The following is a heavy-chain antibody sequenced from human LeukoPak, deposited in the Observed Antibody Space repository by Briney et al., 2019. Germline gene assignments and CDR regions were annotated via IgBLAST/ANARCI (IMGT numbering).Heavy chain of an antibody. Sequence: ASVKVSCKASGGTFSSYAISWVRQAPGQGLEWMGRIIPILGIANYAQKFQGRVTMTRDTSISTAYMELSRLRSDDTAVYYCARDSSGWYYFDYWGQGTLVTVSS. CDR1: GGTFSSYA. J-gene: IGHJ4*02. CDR3: ARDSSGWYYFDY. CDR2: IIPILGIA. D-gene: IGHD6-19*01. V-gene: IGHV1-69*04.